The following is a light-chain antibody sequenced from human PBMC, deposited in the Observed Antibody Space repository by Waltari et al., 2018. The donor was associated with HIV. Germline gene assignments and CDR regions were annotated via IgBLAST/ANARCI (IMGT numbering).Light chain of an antibody. Sequence: DIQMTQSPSSLSASIGDRVTITCRTSQNIKNYLNWYQQKPGKAPKMLIDTATTLQSGVSSRFNGSGSGTDFTLTITGLEPEDFALYFCQQSYSSPTFGPGTTVDVK. CDR1: QNIKNY. V-gene: IGKV1-39*01. J-gene: IGKJ3*01. CDR2: TAT. CDR3: QQSYSSPT.